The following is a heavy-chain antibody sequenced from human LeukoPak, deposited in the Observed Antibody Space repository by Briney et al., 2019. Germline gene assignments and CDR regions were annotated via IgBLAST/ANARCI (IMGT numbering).Heavy chain of an antibody. Sequence: TGGSLRLSCAASGFTVSSNYMSWVRQAPGKGLEWVSVIYSGGSTYYADSVKGRFTISRDNSKNTLYLQMNSLRAEDTAVYYCARLPAVTTDYYFDYWGQGTLLTVSS. CDR1: GFTVSSNY. CDR2: IYSGGST. D-gene: IGHD4-17*01. J-gene: IGHJ4*02. V-gene: IGHV3-53*01. CDR3: ARLPAVTTDYYFDY.